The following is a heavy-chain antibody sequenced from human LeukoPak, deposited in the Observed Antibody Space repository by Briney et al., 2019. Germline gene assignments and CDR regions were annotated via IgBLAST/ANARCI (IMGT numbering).Heavy chain of an antibody. J-gene: IGHJ5*02. Sequence: SETLSLTCTVSGGSISSGGYYWSWIRQPPGKGLEWIGYIYYSGSTNYNPSLKSRVTISVDTSKNQFSLKLSSVTAADTAVYYCARSYYDSSGYGKFDPWGQGTLVTVSS. D-gene: IGHD3-22*01. V-gene: IGHV4-61*08. CDR3: ARSYYDSSGYGKFDP. CDR2: IYYSGST. CDR1: GGSISSGGYY.